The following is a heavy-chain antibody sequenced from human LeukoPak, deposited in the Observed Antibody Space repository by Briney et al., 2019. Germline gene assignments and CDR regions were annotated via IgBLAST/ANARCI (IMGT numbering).Heavy chain of an antibody. D-gene: IGHD1-26*01. CDR2: VYSENT. CDR1: GDSISSSSFF. J-gene: IGHJ6*03. V-gene: IGHV4-39*07. CDR3: ARGLEVRARVGHHYYMDV. Sequence: PSETLSLTCTVSGDSISSSSFFWGWIRRPPGKGLEWIGAVYSENTYYNPSLKSRVSISVDTSKNQFSLTMSSVTAADTAVYFCARGLEVRARVGHHYYMDVWGKGTTVTVSS.